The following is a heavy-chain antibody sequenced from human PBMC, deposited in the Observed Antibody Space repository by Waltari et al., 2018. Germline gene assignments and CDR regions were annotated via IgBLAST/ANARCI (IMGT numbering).Heavy chain of an antibody. D-gene: IGHD3-16*02. CDR3: AKVWKNYRTDY. J-gene: IGHJ4*02. CDR2: IYYSGNT. Sequence: QLQLQESGPGLVTPSETLSLTCTVSSGAIGSSGYYWGWIRQPPGKGLEWMGSIYYSGNTYYNPSLKNRVTISVDTSKNQFSLKVTSVTAADTAVYYCAKVWKNYRTDYWGQGTLVTVSS. V-gene: IGHV4-39*07. CDR1: SGAIGSSGYY.